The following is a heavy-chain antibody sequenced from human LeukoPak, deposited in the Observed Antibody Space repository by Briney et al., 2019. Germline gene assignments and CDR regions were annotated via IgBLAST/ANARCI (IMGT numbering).Heavy chain of an antibody. CDR3: TRMTAGHDY. CDR2: INHSGYT. Sequence: SETLSLTCAVSGVSFNDYYWSWVRQTPGKGLEWIEEINHSGYTNDSPSLKSRVTLSIDTSRKQFSLNLRSVTVADTGIYYCTRMTAGHDYWGQGTLVTVSS. CDR1: GVSFNDYY. D-gene: IGHD2-21*02. V-gene: IGHV4-34*01. J-gene: IGHJ4*02.